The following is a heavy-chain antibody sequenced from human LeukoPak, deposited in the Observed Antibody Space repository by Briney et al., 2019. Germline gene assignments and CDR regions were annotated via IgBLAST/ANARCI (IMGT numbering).Heavy chain of an antibody. D-gene: IGHD4-11*01. CDR3: ARPGYSNYGGAFDI. CDR2: IYYSGST. V-gene: IGHV4-39*01. CDR1: GGSISSSSYY. J-gene: IGHJ3*02. Sequence: SETLSLTCTVSGGSISSSSYYWGWIRQPPGKGLEWIGSIYYSGSTYYNPSLKSRVTISVDTSKNQFSLKLSSVTAADTAVYYCARPGYSNYGGAFDIWGQGTMVTVSS.